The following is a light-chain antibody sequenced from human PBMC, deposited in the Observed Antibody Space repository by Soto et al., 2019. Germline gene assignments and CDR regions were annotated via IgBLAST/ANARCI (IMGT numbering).Light chain of an antibody. CDR1: SSDVGGYNY. CDR3: SSYAGSDAWV. J-gene: IGLJ3*02. V-gene: IGLV2-8*01. Sequence: QSALTQPPSASGSPGQSVTISCTGTSSDVGGYNYVSWYQHHPGKAPKVMIYEVSMRPSGVPDRFSGSKSGNTASLTVSGLQAEDEADYYCSSYAGSDAWVFGGGTKLNVL. CDR2: EVS.